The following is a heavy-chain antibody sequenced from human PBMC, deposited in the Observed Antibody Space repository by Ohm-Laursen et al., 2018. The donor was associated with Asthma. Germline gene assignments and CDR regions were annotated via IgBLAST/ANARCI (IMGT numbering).Heavy chain of an antibody. CDR1: GFTFSSYS. D-gene: IGHD6-13*01. V-gene: IGHV3-21*01. CDR2: ISSSSSYI. Sequence: SLRLSCAASGFTFSSYSMNWVRQAPGKGLEWVSSISSSSSYIYYADSVKGRFTISRDNSKNTLYLQMNSLRAEDTAIYYCAKDVLGFVAAAQDWGQGTLVTVSS. J-gene: IGHJ4*02. CDR3: AKDVLGFVAAAQD.